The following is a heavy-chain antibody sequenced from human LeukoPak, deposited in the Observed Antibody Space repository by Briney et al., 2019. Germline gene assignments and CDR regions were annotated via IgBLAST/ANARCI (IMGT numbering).Heavy chain of an antibody. Sequence: GGSLGLSCVASGFSFRNYAIHWVRQAPGKGLEYVSVINTDGRITYYADSVKGRFTISRDNSKNTLYLQMNSLRAEDTAVYYCAKAGAVAGRGFGLEYWGQGTLVTVSS. D-gene: IGHD6-19*01. J-gene: IGHJ4*02. CDR3: AKAGAVAGRGFGLEY. V-gene: IGHV3-64*04. CDR2: INTDGRIT. CDR1: GFSFRNYA.